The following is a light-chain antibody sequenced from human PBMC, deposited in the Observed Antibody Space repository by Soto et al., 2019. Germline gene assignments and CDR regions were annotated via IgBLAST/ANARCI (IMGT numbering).Light chain of an antibody. V-gene: IGKV1-39*01. CDR3: QQSHSTPSIT. CDR1: QIISTY. CDR2: AAS. J-gene: IGKJ5*01. Sequence: DIQITQSPSSLSASVRDRVTITCRASQIISTYLNWYQQKPGKAPKLLIYAASSLQSGVPSRFSGSGSGTDFTLTISSLQPEDFDTYYCQQSHSTPSITCGQGTDWRL.